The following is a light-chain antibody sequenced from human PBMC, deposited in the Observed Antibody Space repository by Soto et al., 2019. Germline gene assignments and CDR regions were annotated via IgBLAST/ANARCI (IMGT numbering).Light chain of an antibody. CDR3: QQYYSYPIT. CDR1: QTISSW. CDR2: KAS. V-gene: IGKV1-5*03. Sequence: IHMTQSPATLSGSVGDRVSITCRASQTISSWLALYQQKPGKAPKLLIYKASTLKSGVPSRFSGSGSGTDFTLTISCLQSEDFATYYCQQYYSYPITFGQGTRLEI. J-gene: IGKJ5*01.